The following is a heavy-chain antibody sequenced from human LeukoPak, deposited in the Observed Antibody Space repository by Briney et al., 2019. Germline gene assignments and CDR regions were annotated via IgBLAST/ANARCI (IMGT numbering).Heavy chain of an antibody. J-gene: IGHJ5*02. V-gene: IGHV4-39*07. CDR1: GGSISSSSYY. CDR3: AGDIYYDSSGYHSWFDP. CDR2: IYYSGST. D-gene: IGHD3-22*01. Sequence: SETLSLTCTVSGGSISSSSYYWGWIRQPPGKGLEWIGGIYYSGSTYYNPSLKSRVTISVDTSKNQFSLKLSSVTAADTAVYYCAGDIYYDSSGYHSWFDPWGQGTLVTVS.